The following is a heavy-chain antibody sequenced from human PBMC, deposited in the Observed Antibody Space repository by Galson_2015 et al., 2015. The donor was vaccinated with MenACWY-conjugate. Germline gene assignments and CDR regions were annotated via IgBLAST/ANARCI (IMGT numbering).Heavy chain of an antibody. CDR2: MYSGGSDI. J-gene: IGHJ4*02. CDR1: GFSVSTNY. V-gene: IGHV3-23*03. D-gene: IGHD6-19*01. CDR3: AKHLGPSRTTGWYGVGH. Sequence: SLRLSCAASGFSVSTNYMTWVRQAPGKGLEWVSIMYSGGSDIKYADSVRGRFTISRDDPTATLYLQMSSLRTDDTAVYYCAKHLGPSRTTGWYGVGHWGPGTLVTVSS.